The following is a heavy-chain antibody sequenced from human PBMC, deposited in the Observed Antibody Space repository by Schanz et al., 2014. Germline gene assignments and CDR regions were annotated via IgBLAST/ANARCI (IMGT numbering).Heavy chain of an antibody. CDR1: GYTFISYF. CDR3: AFDRDDAYDI. CDR2: INPTGGST. V-gene: IGHV1-46*01. D-gene: IGHD3-9*01. J-gene: IGHJ3*02. Sequence: QVQLVQSGGEVKTPGASVKVSCKASGYTFISYFIHWVRQAPGQGLEWMGIINPTGGSTSYAQRFQGRVTVTRDTSTSTVYMELSSLRSEDTAVYYCAFDRDDAYDIWGQGTTVTVSS.